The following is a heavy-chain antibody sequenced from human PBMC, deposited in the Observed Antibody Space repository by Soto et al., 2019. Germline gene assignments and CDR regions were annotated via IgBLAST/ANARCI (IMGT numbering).Heavy chain of an antibody. CDR1: GDSISSYY. CDR3: ALRSMAVVPEY. V-gene: IGHV4-59*01. CDR2: LYYGRSA. Sequence: QVQLQESGPGLVKPSETLSLTCAVSGDSISSYYCMWIRQPPGKGLESIGYLYYGRSANYNPSLKSRVTLSVDSSTNQCSLKLSSMTAADPAVYSCALRSMAVVPEYWGQGTQDTVSS. D-gene: IGHD3-22*01. J-gene: IGHJ4*02.